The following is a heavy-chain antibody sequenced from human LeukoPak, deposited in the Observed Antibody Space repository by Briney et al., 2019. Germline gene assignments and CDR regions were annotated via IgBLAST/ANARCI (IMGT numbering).Heavy chain of an antibody. CDR3: ARQVGRNDAFDI. CDR1: GGSISSYY. J-gene: IGHJ3*02. V-gene: IGHV4-59*01. D-gene: IGHD3-10*01. CDR2: IYYSGST. Sequence: PSETLSLTCTVSGGSISSYYWSWIRQPPGKGLEWIGYIYYSGSTNYNPSLKSRVTISVDTSKNQFSLKPSSVTAADTAVYYCARQVGRNDAFDIWGQGTMVTVSS.